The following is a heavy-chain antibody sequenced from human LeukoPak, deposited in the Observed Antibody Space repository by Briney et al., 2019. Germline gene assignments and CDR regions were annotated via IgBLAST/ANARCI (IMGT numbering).Heavy chain of an antibody. J-gene: IGHJ4*02. CDR3: ARDQFDLLTGTTKTFDY. V-gene: IGHV3-21*06. CDR1: AFTFNNYA. Sequence: GGSLRLSCAASAFTFNNYAMHWVPQAPGKGLEGVSSISSSGIYIYYVDSVKGRFTISRDNTKNSLSLLMHNLRPEDTAVYYCARDQFDLLTGTTKTFDYWGQGTLVTVSS. D-gene: IGHD3-9*01. CDR2: ISSSGIYI.